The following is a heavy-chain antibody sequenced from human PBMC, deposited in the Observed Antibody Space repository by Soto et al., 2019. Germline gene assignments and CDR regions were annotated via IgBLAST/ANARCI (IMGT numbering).Heavy chain of an antibody. Sequence: EVQLLESGGGLVQPGGSLRLSCAASGITISNYPMSWVRQAPGKGLDWVSGISGSGDRTYYADSAKGRFTISKDISRNSLSLQLDSLGVEDTXVYFCVKDDGGYPSTAPHWGQGTLVTVSS. CDR2: ISGSGDRT. D-gene: IGHD3-22*01. V-gene: IGHV3-23*01. J-gene: IGHJ4*02. CDR3: VKDDGGYPSTAPH. CDR1: GITISNYP.